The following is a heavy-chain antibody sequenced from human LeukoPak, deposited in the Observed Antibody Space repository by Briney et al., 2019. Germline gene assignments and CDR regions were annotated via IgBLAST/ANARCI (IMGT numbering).Heavy chain of an antibody. CDR3: AARLIAAAGTSPES. J-gene: IGHJ5*02. CDR1: RFTFTSTA. Sequence: SVKVSCKASRFTFTSTAVQWVRQARGQRLEWIGWIVVGSGNTNYAQNFQERVTITRDMSTSTAYMELSSLTSEDTAVYYCAARLIAAAGTSPESWGQGTLVTVSS. V-gene: IGHV1-58*01. CDR2: IVVGSGNT. D-gene: IGHD6-13*01.